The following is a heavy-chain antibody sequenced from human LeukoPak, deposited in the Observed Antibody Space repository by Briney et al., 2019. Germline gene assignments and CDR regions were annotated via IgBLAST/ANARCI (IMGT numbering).Heavy chain of an antibody. CDR3: XKDPRLFCSSGSCTPQFDP. V-gene: IGHV3-23*01. CDR1: GFTFSSYA. Sequence: GGSLRLSCAASGFTFSSYAMSWVRQAPGKGLEWVSAISGSGGSTYYADSVKGRFTISRDNSKNTLYLQMNSLRAEDTAVYYCXKDPRLFCSSGSCTPQFDPWGQGTLVTASS. CDR2: ISGSGGST. J-gene: IGHJ5*02. D-gene: IGHD2-15*01.